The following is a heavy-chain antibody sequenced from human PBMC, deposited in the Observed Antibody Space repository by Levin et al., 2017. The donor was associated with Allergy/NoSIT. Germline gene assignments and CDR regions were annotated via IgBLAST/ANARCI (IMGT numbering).Heavy chain of an antibody. CDR2: SYYAGSV. CDR1: GASVSNFH. CDR3: ARHVYPDGSPFDS. V-gene: IGHV4-59*08. D-gene: IGHD3-10*01. Sequence: SQTLSLTCSVSGASVSNFHWSWIRQPPGRQPEWLGHSYYAGSVTYNPSLGSRITMSVDTSNNWVSLELTSVTTADTAIYYCARHVYPDGSPFDSWGLGSLVTVSS. J-gene: IGHJ4*02.